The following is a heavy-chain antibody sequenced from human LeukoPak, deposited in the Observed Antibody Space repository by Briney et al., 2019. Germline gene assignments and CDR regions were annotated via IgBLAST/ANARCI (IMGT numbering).Heavy chain of an antibody. D-gene: IGHD3-22*01. CDR3: ARESDYYDSSGYTVGSDY. Sequence: ASVTVSFKASGYTFTSYGISWVRQAPGQGLAWMGWISAYNGNTNYAQKLQGRVTMTTDTSTSTAYMELRSLRSDDTAVYYCARESDYYDSSGYTVGSDYWGQGTLVTVSS. CDR1: GYTFTSYG. J-gene: IGHJ4*02. CDR2: ISAYNGNT. V-gene: IGHV1-18*01.